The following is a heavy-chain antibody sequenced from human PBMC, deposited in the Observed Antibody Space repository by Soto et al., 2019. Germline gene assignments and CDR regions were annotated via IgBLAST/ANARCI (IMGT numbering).Heavy chain of an antibody. Sequence: QVQLVQSVAEVKKPGSSVKVSCKASGGTFSSYAISWVRQAPGQGLEWMGGIIPIFGTANYAQKFKVRVPITAYESTSTADMERSSLRSEEPAVYYRARDPRYDVLSDYYYGMDVWGQGTTVTVSS. V-gene: IGHV1-69*01. D-gene: IGHD3-3*01. CDR2: IIPIFGTA. CDR1: GGTFSSYA. J-gene: IGHJ6*02. CDR3: ARDPRYDVLSDYYYGMDV.